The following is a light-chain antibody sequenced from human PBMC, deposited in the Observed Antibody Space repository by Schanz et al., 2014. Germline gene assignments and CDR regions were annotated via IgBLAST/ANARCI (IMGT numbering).Light chain of an antibody. CDR1: SSDVGGYNY. V-gene: IGLV2-14*01. CDR3: FSYAGSNNLA. J-gene: IGLJ2*01. CDR2: DVS. Sequence: QSALTQPASVSGSPGQSITISCTGTSSDVGGYNYVSWYQQHPGKAPKLMIYDVSNRPSGVSNRFSGSKSGNTASLTISGLQVEDEADYYCFSYAGSNNLAFGGGTKLTVL.